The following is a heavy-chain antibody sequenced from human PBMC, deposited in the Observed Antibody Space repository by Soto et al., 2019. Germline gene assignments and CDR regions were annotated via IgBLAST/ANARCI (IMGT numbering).Heavy chain of an antibody. J-gene: IGHJ5*02. V-gene: IGHV3-48*04. CDR2: I. D-gene: IGHD2-15*01. Sequence: GGALRLSCAASGFTFSSYSMNWVRQAPGKGLEWVSYIDSVRGRFTVSRDNAKNSVFLQMNSLRVEDTAIYYCVRSVRGYGSGMPWGRGTLVTVSS. CDR3: VRSVRGYGSGMP. CDR1: GFTFSSYS.